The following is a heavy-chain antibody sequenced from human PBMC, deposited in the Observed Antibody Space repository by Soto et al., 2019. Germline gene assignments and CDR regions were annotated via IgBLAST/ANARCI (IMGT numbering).Heavy chain of an antibody. CDR3: ASERKDIVLVPAAMGDCFDP. CDR1: GGTFSSYA. J-gene: IGHJ5*02. D-gene: IGHD2-2*01. CDR2: IIPIFGTA. Sequence: GASVKVSCKASGGTFSSYAISWVRQAPGQGLEWMGGIIPIFGTANYAQKFQDRVTITADESTSTAYMELSSLRSEDTAVYYCASERKDIVLVPAAMGDCFDPWGQGTLVTVSS. V-gene: IGHV1-69*13.